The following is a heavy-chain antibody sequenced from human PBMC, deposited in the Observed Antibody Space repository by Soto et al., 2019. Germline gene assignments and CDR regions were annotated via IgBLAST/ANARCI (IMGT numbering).Heavy chain of an antibody. CDR1: GGSVSSNSAA. Sequence: PSQTLSLTCAISGGSVSSNSAAWNWIRQSPSRGLEWLGRTYYRSKWYNDYAVSVKSRITINPDTSKNQFSLQLNSVTPEDTAVYYCATNRYSSSWYSFGVDYYYMDVWGKGTTVTVSS. V-gene: IGHV6-1*01. CDR2: TYYRSKWYN. D-gene: IGHD6-13*01. CDR3: ATNRYSSSWYSFGVDYYYMDV. J-gene: IGHJ6*03.